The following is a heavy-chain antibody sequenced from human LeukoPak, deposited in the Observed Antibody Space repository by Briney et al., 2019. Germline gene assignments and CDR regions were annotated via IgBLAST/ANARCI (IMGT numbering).Heavy chain of an antibody. Sequence: SETLSLTCAVYGGSFSGYYRSWIRQPPGKGLEWIGEINHSGSTNYNPSLKSRVTISVDTSKNQFSLKLSSVTAADTAVYYCARGQYSKDIVVVPAAQFPTWFDPWGQGTLVTVSS. V-gene: IGHV4-34*01. CDR1: GGSFSGYY. CDR2: INHSGST. J-gene: IGHJ5*02. D-gene: IGHD2-2*01. CDR3: ARGQYSKDIVVVPAAQFPTWFDP.